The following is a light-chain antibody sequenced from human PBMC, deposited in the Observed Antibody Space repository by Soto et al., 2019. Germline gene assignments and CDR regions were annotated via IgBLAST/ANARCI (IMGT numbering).Light chain of an antibody. CDR1: ERFSSW. CDR3: QQYNRYSPWT. Sequence: DVQMTQSPSYMAASVCDRVTITSRASERFSSWLAWYQQKPGKAPKLLIYDVSSLESGVPSRFSGSGSGTEFTLTISSLQPGDFATYFCQQYNRYSPWTFGQGTKVDIK. V-gene: IGKV1-5*01. CDR2: DVS. J-gene: IGKJ1*01.